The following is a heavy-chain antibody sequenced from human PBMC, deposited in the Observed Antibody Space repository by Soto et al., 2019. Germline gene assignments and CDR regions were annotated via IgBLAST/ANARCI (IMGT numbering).Heavy chain of an antibody. CDR3: AKQTWVPGAIRSRWFDL. V-gene: IGHV4-59*08. D-gene: IGHD3-3*01. CDR2: IYYSGST. CDR1: GGSISSYH. J-gene: IGHJ5*02. Sequence: SETLSLTCTVSGGSISSYHWSLIRQPPWKGLEWIGYIYYSGSTNYHPPLKSRVPISVDTSKNQFSLTLSSVTAADTAVYYCAKQTWVPGAIRSRWFDLWGQGALVTVSS.